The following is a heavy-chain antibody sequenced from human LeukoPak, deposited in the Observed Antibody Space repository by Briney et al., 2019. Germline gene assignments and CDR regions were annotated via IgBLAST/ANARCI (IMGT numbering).Heavy chain of an antibody. D-gene: IGHD3-9*01. Sequence: GGSLRLSCAASGFTFSSYAMSWVRRASGKGLEWVGRIRSKGNGYATGYVASVKGRFTISRDDSRNTAYLQMNSLKAEDTAVYFCTTELTYYFSMDVWGQGTTVTVSS. CDR1: GFTFSSYA. V-gene: IGHV3-73*01. CDR2: IRSKGNGYAT. J-gene: IGHJ6*02. CDR3: TTELTYYFSMDV.